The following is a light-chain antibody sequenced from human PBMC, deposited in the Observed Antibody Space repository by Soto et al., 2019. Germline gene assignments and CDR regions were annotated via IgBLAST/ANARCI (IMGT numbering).Light chain of an antibody. V-gene: IGKV1-5*01. J-gene: IGKJ5*01. Sequence: DIQVTQSPPTLSASVVDRVTITFRASQTISTWMAWYQQKPGKAPKLLVYDASTLQSGVASRFSGSGSGTEFTLTISSLQSEDFAVYYCQQFHNWPPITFGQGTRLEIK. CDR3: QQFHNWPPIT. CDR1: QTISTW. CDR2: DAS.